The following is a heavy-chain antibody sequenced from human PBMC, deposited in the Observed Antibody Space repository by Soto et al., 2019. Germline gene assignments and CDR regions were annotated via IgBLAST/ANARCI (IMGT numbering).Heavy chain of an antibody. CDR2: IGTAGDT. J-gene: IGHJ6*02. CDR1: GFTFSSYD. V-gene: IGHV3-13*01. CDR3: AREFRKPARRYYYGMDV. Sequence: GGSLRLSCAASGFTFSSYDMHWVRQATGKGLEWVSAIGTAGDTYYPGSVKGRFTISRENAKNSLYLQMNSLRAEDTAVYYCAREFRKPARRYYYGMDVWGQGTTVTVSS.